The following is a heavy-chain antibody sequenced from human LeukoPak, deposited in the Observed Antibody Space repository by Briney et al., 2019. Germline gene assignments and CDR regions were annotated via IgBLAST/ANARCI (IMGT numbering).Heavy chain of an antibody. J-gene: IGHJ5*02. Sequence: GGSLRLSCAASGFTFSDYYMSWIRQVPGKGLERVSKISNSGGTIYYADSVKGRFTISRDNAKNSLYLQMNSLRAEDTAVYYCARAQGYYYDSSGYRWFDPWGQGTLVTVSS. CDR2: ISNSGGTI. D-gene: IGHD3-22*01. CDR3: ARAQGYYYDSSGYRWFDP. V-gene: IGHV3-11*01. CDR1: GFTFSDYY.